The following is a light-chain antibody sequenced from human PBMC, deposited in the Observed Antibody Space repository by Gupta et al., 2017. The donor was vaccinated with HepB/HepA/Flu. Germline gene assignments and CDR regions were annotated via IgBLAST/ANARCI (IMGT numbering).Light chain of an antibody. CDR3: YHSHRTHRLPIT. J-gene: IGKJ5*01. CDR2: AAS. Sequence: DIQMSQYPSSLSASVGDRVTITCRASQSISIYLNWSQQKPEKAPELLISAASSLQSGVPSRFSCSGSGTDFTLTISILQPEDYATYDCYHSHRTHRLPITFGQGTRLEIK. CDR1: QSISIY. V-gene: IGKV1-39*01.